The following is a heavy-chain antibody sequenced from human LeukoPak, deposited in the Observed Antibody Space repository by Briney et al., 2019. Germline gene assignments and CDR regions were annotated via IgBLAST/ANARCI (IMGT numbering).Heavy chain of an antibody. Sequence: GGSLRLSCAASGFTFSSYSMNWVRQAPGKGLEWVANIKQDGSEKYYVDSVKGRFTISRDNAKNSLYLQMNSLRAEDTAVYYCARDNTGYWGQGTLVTVSS. V-gene: IGHV3-7*03. CDR3: ARDNTGY. D-gene: IGHD2/OR15-2a*01. CDR2: IKQDGSEK. CDR1: GFTFSSYS. J-gene: IGHJ4*02.